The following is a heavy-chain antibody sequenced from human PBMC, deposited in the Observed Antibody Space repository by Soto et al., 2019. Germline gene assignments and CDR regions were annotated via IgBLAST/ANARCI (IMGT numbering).Heavy chain of an antibody. D-gene: IGHD3-16*01. V-gene: IGHV4-59*08. CDR2: IYYSGST. CDR1: GGSISSYY. J-gene: IGHJ6*02. CDR3: ARVRGDYYYYYYGMDV. Sequence: SETLSLTCTVSGGSISSYYWSWIRQPPGKGLEWIGYIYYSGSTNYNPSLKSRVTISVDTSKNQFSLKLSSVTAADTAVYYCARVRGDYYYYYYGMDVWGQGTTVTVSS.